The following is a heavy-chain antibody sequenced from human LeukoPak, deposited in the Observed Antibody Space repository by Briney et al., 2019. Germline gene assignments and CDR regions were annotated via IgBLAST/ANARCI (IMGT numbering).Heavy chain of an antibody. V-gene: IGHV3-48*03. CDR1: GFTFSSYE. J-gene: IGHJ4*02. D-gene: IGHD6-19*01. CDR2: ISSSGSTI. CDR3: ARSTAVAGEYYFDY. Sequence: GGSLRLSCAASGFTFSSYEMNWVRQAPGKGLEGVSYISSSGSTICYADSVKGRFTISRDNAKNSLYLQMNSLRAEDTAVYYCARSTAVAGEYYFDYWGQGTLVTVSS.